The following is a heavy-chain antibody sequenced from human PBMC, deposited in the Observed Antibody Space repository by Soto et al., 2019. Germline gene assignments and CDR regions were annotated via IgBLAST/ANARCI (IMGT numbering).Heavy chain of an antibody. CDR3: ARTDQSSILNY. V-gene: IGHV1-69*01. D-gene: IGHD2-21*01. J-gene: IGHJ4*02. CDR2: IIPIFGTA. Sequence: VRQAPGQGLEWMGGIIPIFGTANYVQKFQGRVTITADESTSTAYMELSSLRSEDTAVYYCARTDQSSILNYWGQGTLVTVSS.